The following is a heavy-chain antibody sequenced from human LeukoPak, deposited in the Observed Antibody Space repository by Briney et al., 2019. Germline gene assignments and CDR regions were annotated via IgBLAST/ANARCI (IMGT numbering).Heavy chain of an antibody. Sequence: LAGGSLRLSCAASGFTFDDYNMHWVRQAPGKGLEWVPLISWDGGSTYYADSVKGRFTISRDNRKKSLYLQMNSLRTEDTALYYCVRGSTISMVYWGQGTLVTVSS. CDR1: GFTFDDYN. CDR2: ISWDGGST. D-gene: IGHD5-24*01. V-gene: IGHV3-43*01. CDR3: VRGSTISMVY. J-gene: IGHJ4*02.